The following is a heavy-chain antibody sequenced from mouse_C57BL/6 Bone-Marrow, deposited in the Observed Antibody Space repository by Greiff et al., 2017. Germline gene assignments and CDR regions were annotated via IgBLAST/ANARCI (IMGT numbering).Heavy chain of an antibody. CDR2: IHPNSGST. J-gene: IGHJ3*01. Sequence: QVQLQQPGAELVKPGASVKLSCKASGYTFTSYWMHWVKQRPGQGLEWIGMIHPNSGSTNYNEKFKSKATLTVDKSSSTAYMQLSSLTSEDSAVYYCARYPTYCYGSSPLAYWGQGTLVTVSA. CDR3: ARYPTYCYGSSPLAY. D-gene: IGHD1-1*01. CDR1: GYTFTSYW. V-gene: IGHV1-64*01.